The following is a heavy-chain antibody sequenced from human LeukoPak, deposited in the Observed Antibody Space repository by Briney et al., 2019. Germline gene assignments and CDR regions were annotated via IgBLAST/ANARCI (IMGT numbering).Heavy chain of an antibody. V-gene: IGHV4-61*01. CDR3: AREDSSGWLDY. Sequence: SETLSLTCAVSGYSISSGYYWSWIRQPPGKGLEWIGYIYYSGSTNYNPSLKSRVTISVDTSKNQFSLKLSSVTAADTAVYYCAREDSSGWLDYWGQGTLVTVSS. CDR1: GYSISSGYY. J-gene: IGHJ4*02. CDR2: IYYSGST. D-gene: IGHD6-19*01.